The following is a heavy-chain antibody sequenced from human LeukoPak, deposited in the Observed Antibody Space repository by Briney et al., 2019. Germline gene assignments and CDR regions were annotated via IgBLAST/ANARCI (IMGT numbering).Heavy chain of an antibody. D-gene: IGHD6-19*01. Sequence: PGGSLRLSCAASGITFSSYAMSWVRQAPGKGLEWVSAISGSGGSTYYADSVKGRFTISRDNSKNTLYLQMNSLRAEDTAVYYCAKSRSSSGWYRHYYYGMDVWGQGTTVTVSS. CDR2: ISGSGGST. J-gene: IGHJ6*02. V-gene: IGHV3-23*01. CDR3: AKSRSSSGWYRHYYYGMDV. CDR1: GITFSSYA.